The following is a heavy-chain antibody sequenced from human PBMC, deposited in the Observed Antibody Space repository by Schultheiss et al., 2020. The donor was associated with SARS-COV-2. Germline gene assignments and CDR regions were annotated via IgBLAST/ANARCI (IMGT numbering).Heavy chain of an antibody. J-gene: IGHJ5*02. Sequence: GGSLRLSCAASGFTFSSYAMHWVRQAPGKGLEWVAVISYDGSNKYYADSVKGRFTISRDNSKNTLYLQMNSLRAEDTAVYYCARENYGDESNWFDPWGQGTLVTVSS. V-gene: IGHV3-30*07. D-gene: IGHD4-17*01. CDR2: ISYDGSNK. CDR3: ARENYGDESNWFDP. CDR1: GFTFSSYA.